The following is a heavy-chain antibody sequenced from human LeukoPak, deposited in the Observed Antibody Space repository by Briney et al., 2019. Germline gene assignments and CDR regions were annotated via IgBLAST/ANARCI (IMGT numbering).Heavy chain of an antibody. Sequence: PGGSLRLSCAASGFTFSSYWMSWVRQAPGKGLDWVANIKHDGSEKYYVDSVKGRFTISRDNAKTSLYLQMNSLRAEDTAVYYCAREDGYSSGWYAVDYWGQGTLVTVSS. CDR3: AREDGYSSGWYAVDY. V-gene: IGHV3-7*01. J-gene: IGHJ4*02. D-gene: IGHD6-19*01. CDR1: GFTFSSYW. CDR2: IKHDGSEK.